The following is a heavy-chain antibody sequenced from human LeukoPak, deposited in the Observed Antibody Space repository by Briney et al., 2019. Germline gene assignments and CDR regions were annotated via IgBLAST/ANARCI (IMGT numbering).Heavy chain of an antibody. CDR3: AGLSNWFDP. J-gene: IGHJ5*02. CDR1: GGSISSSSYY. CDR2: IYYSGST. V-gene: IGHV4-39*01. D-gene: IGHD2-2*01. Sequence: SETLSLTCTVSGGSISSSSYYWGWIRQPPGKGLEWIGSIYYSGSTYYNPPLKSRVTISVDTSKDQFSLKLSSVTAADTAVYYCAGLSNWFDPWGQGTLVTVSS.